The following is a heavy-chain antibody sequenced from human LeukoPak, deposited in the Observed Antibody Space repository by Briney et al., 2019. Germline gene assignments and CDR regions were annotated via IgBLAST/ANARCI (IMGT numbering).Heavy chain of an antibody. Sequence: SVKVSCKASGGAFSSYAISWVRQAPGQGLEWMGGIIPIFGTANYAQKFQGRVTITADESTSTAYMELSSLRSEDTAVYYCARSIAAAGYYYYYYYMDVWGKGTTVTISS. CDR2: IIPIFGTA. J-gene: IGHJ6*03. CDR1: GGAFSSYA. CDR3: ARSIAAAGYYYYYYYMDV. D-gene: IGHD6-13*01. V-gene: IGHV1-69*13.